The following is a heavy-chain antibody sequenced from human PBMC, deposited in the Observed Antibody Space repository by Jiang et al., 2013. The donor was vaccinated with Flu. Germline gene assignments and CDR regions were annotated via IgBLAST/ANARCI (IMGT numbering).Heavy chain of an antibody. D-gene: IGHD6-13*01. Sequence: VQLVESGGGVGQPGKSLRLSCAASGFSIRSCAMHWVRQAPGKGLEWVALISDHGYDKYYADSVKGRFTISKDISKNTLHLQIDSPGVGDTAIYYCARDHGGSSWYNGYLDLWGRGTLVTIS. V-gene: IGHV3-30*03. CDR2: ISDHGYDK. CDR1: GFSIRSCA. J-gene: IGHJ2*01. CDR3: ARDHGGSSWYNGYLDL.